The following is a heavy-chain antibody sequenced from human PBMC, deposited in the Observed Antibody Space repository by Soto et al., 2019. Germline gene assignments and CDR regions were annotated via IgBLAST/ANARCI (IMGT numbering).Heavy chain of an antibody. CDR1: GYTFTSYD. Sequence: ASVKVSCKASGYTFTSYDINWVRQATGQGLEWMGWMNPNSGNTGYAQKFQGRVTMTRNTSISTAYMELSSLRSEDTAVYYCARRYCSGGSCSTRGYYYYGMDVWGQGTTVTVS. D-gene: IGHD2-15*01. V-gene: IGHV1-8*01. J-gene: IGHJ6*02. CDR2: MNPNSGNT. CDR3: ARRYCSGGSCSTRGYYYYGMDV.